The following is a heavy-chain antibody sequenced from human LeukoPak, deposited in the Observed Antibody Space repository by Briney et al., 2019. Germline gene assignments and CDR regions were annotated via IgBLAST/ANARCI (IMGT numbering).Heavy chain of an antibody. CDR1: GFTVSSNY. CDR2: IYSGGST. V-gene: IGHV3-66*02. J-gene: IGHJ6*03. Sequence: GGSLRLSCAASGFTVSSNYMSWVRQAPGKGLEWVSVIYSGGSTYYADPVKGRFTISRDNSKNTLYLQMNSLRAEDTAVYYCATSQTLGATTYYYYYYMDVWGKGTTVTVSS. CDR3: ATSQTLGATTYYYYYYMDV. D-gene: IGHD1-26*01.